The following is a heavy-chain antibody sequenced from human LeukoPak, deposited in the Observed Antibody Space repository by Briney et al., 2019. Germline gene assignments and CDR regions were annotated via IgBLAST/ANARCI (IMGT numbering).Heavy chain of an antibody. CDR2: ISGSGGST. CDR1: GFSFSNYA. D-gene: IGHD2-2*01. CDR3: AKDPLLYCSSASCYVDY. Sequence: GGSLRLSCAASGFSFSNYAMSWVRQAPGQGLEWVSAISGSGGSTYYADSVKGRFTISRDNSKNTLYLQMNSLRAEATAVYYCAKDPLLYCSSASCYVDYWGQGALVTVSS. V-gene: IGHV3-23*01. J-gene: IGHJ4*02.